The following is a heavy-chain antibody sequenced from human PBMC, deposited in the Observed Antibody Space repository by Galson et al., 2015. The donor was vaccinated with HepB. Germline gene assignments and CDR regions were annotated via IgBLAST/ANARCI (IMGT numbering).Heavy chain of an antibody. D-gene: IGHD3-10*01. CDR1: GYKFISYY. Sequence: SVKVSCKASGYKFISYYMHWVRQAPGQGLEWMGIIHPSGGSTDYAPKFQGRVTLTRDTSTSTVFMELSSLRSDDTAVYFCARGVLLWDGPDYWGQGTVVTVSS. V-gene: IGHV1-46*01. J-gene: IGHJ4*02. CDR2: IHPSGGST. CDR3: ARGVLLWDGPDY.